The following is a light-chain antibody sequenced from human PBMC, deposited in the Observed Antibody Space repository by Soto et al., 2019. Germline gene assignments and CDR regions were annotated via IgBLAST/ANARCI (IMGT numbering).Light chain of an antibody. CDR1: QSISSSY. J-gene: IGKJ1*01. CDR3: HQYLAWT. V-gene: IGKV3-20*01. Sequence: EIVLTQSPGTLSLSPGERATLSCRASQSISSSYLAWYHQKLGQAPRLLIQTTSGRATGIPDRFSGSGSGTAFTIIISRLEPEDSAVYYCHQYLAWTFGQGTKVDIK. CDR2: TTS.